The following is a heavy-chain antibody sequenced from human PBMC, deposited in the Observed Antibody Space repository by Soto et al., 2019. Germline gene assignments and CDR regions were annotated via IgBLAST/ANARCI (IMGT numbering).Heavy chain of an antibody. D-gene: IGHD2-2*02. CDR2: IYHSGNT. CDR1: CGSITTGGSY. J-gene: IGHJ4*02. CDR3: ARARFQVLYGKPYFDS. Sequence: TLSLTCTVSCGSITTGGSYWSLIRQHPGKGLEWIGNIYHSGNTYYNPSLKSRLTISVDTSKNHFSLMVDSVTAADTAVYYCARARFQVLYGKPYFDSWGQGTLVTVSS. V-gene: IGHV4-31*03.